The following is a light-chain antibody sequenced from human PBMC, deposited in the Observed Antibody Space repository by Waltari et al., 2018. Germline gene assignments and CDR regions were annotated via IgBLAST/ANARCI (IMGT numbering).Light chain of an antibody. J-gene: IGKJ2*01. CDR2: RAS. Sequence: DIQMTQSPSTLPASVGDRVTITCRASQTINSWLAWYQKRPGKAPKMLIYRASTLERGVPSRFSGSGSGTEFTLTIISLQPDDFATYYCQQYSTYPYTFGQGTKLEIK. V-gene: IGKV1-5*03. CDR3: QQYSTYPYT. CDR1: QTINSW.